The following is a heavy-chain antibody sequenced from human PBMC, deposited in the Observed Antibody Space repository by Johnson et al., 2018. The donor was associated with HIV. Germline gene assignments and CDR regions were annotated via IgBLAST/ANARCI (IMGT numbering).Heavy chain of an antibody. CDR1: GFSFSDYY. Sequence: QVQLVESGGGLVKPGGSLRLSCAASGFSFSDYYMNWIRQAPGKGLEWVSYISSSGDIIRYADSVKGRFTISRDNAKNSLIIHMNSLRDEETAVYYCARRTLTALFDIWGQGTLVTVSS. CDR3: ARRTLTALFDI. CDR2: ISSSGDII. V-gene: IGHV3-11*04. J-gene: IGHJ3*02. D-gene: IGHD3-16*01.